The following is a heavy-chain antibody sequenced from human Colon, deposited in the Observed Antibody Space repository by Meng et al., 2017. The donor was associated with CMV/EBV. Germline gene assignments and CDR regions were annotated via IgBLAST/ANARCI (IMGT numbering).Heavy chain of an antibody. J-gene: IGHJ4*02. CDR1: GYPFTIHY. Sequence: ASVKVSCKTSGYPFTIHYIHWVRQAPGRGLEWMGWMNPNSGDTNYAQKFQDRVKMTRDTTVNTAYLDLTSLRSADTAVYYCATLSIYDSTISDFWGQGTLVTVSS. D-gene: IGHD5/OR15-5a*01. CDR2: MNPNSGDT. V-gene: IGHV1-2*02. CDR3: ATLSIYDSTISDF.